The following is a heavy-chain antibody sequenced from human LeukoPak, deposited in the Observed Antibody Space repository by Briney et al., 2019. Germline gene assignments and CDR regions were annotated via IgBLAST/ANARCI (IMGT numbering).Heavy chain of an antibody. D-gene: IGHD2-15*01. CDR1: GYTFTSYG. V-gene: IGHV1-8*02. J-gene: IGHJ5*02. CDR3: ARKNYCSGGSCYSRAWFDP. CDR2: MNPNSGNT. Sequence: GASVKVSCKASGYTFTSYGISWVRQAPGQGLEWMGWMNPNSGNTVYAQKFQGRVTMTRDTSISTAYMELSSLRSEDTAMYYCARKNYCSGGSCYSRAWFDPWGQGTLVTVSS.